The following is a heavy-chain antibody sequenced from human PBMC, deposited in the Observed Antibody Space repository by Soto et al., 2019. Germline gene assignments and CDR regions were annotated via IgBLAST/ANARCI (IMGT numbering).Heavy chain of an antibody. CDR1: GGSISSGGYY. CDR2: IDYSGST. CDR3: ASAQGLDYFDY. J-gene: IGHJ4*02. Sequence: QVQLQESGPGLVKPSQTLSLTCTVSGGSISSGGYYWSWIRPHPGKGREWIGYIDYSGSTYYNPYLKSRVTISVDTSKNQFSRTLGSVTAADTAVYYCASAQGLDYFDYWGQGTLVTVS. V-gene: IGHV4-31*03. D-gene: IGHD3-22*01.